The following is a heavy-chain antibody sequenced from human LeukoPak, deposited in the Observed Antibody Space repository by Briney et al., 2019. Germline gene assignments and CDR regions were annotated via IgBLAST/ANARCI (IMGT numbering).Heavy chain of an antibody. Sequence: PSETLSLTCTVSGGSISSSSYYWGWIRQPPEKGLEWIGEINHTGITKYNPSLKSRVTISVDTSKNQISLKLSSVTAADTAVYYCARSTGKRMTVVRGFLNTYYMDVWGEGTTVTVSS. D-gene: IGHD3-10*01. V-gene: IGHV4-39*07. J-gene: IGHJ6*03. CDR3: ARSTGKRMTVVRGFLNTYYMDV. CDR2: INHTGIT. CDR1: GGSISSSSYY.